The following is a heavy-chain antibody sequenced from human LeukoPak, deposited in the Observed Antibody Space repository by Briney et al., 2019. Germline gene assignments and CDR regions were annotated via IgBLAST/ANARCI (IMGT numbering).Heavy chain of an antibody. Sequence: GASVKVSCKASGYTFTSYAMHWVRQAPGQRLEWMGWINAGNGNTKYSQEFQGRVTITRDTSASTAYMELSSLRSEDMAVYYCARGMDIVANYFDYWGQGTLVTVSS. D-gene: IGHD5-12*01. CDR3: ARGMDIVANYFDY. CDR2: INAGNGNT. CDR1: GYTFTSYA. J-gene: IGHJ4*02. V-gene: IGHV1-3*03.